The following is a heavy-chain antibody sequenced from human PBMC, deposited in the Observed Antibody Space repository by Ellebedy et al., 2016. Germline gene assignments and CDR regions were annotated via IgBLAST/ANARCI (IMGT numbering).Heavy chain of an antibody. V-gene: IGHV1-8*02. CDR2: MNPNSGNT. J-gene: IGHJ4*02. D-gene: IGHD6-6*01. CDR1: GYTFTGYY. Sequence: ASVKVSXXASGYTFTGYYMHWVRQAPGQGLEWMGWMNPNSGNTGYAQKFQGRVTMTRNTSISTAYMELSSLRSEDTAVYYCARGSEYSSSFPFDYWGQGTLVTVSS. CDR3: ARGSEYSSSFPFDY.